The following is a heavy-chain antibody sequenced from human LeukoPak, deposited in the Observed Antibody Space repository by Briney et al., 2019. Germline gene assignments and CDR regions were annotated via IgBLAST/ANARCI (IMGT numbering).Heavy chain of an antibody. Sequence: GGSLRLSCAASGFTFSSHSMNWVRQAPGKGLEWVSYISSSSSTIYYADSVKGRFTISRDDARNSLYLQMNSLRAEDTAVYYCARGAYYYEDWGQGTLVTVSS. CDR2: ISSSSSTI. D-gene: IGHD3-22*01. J-gene: IGHJ4*02. CDR1: GFTFSSHS. CDR3: ARGAYYYED. V-gene: IGHV3-48*01.